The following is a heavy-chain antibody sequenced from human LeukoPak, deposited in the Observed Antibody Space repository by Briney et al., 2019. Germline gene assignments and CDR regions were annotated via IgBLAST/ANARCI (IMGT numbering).Heavy chain of an antibody. J-gene: IGHJ4*02. CDR2: INHSGST. CDR3: ARGRYGATPFDY. V-gene: IGHV4-34*01. Sequence: SETLSLTCAVYGGSFSGYYWSWIRQPPGKGLEWIGEINHSGSTNYNPSLKSRVTISVDTSKNQFSLKLSSVTAADTAVYYCARGRYGATPFDYWGQGTLVTVSS. CDR1: GGSFSGYY. D-gene: IGHD4/OR15-4a*01.